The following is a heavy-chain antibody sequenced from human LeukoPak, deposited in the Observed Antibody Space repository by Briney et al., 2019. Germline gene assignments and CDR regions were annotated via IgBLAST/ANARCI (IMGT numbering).Heavy chain of an antibody. Sequence: RASVKVSCKASGYTFTSYGISWVRQAPGQGLEWMGWISAYNGNTNYAQKLQGRVTMTTDTSTSTAYMELRSLRSDDTAVYYCARDGLVPAAKIPLRWFDPWGQGTLVTVSS. CDR3: ARDGLVPAAKIPLRWFDP. V-gene: IGHV1-18*01. J-gene: IGHJ5*02. CDR1: GYTFTSYG. CDR2: ISAYNGNT. D-gene: IGHD2-2*01.